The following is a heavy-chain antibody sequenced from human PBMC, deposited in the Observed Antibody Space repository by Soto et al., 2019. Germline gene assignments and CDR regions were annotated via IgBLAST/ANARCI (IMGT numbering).Heavy chain of an antibody. J-gene: IGHJ5*02. CDR1: GGSFSGYY. D-gene: IGHD3-22*01. CDR3: ARRKEPDYYDGSGYYYDWFDP. Sequence: PSETLSLTCAVYGGSFSGYYWSWIRQPPGKGLEWIGEINHSGSTNYNPSLKSRVTISVDTSKNQFSLKLSSVTAADTAVYYCARRKEPDYYDGSGYYYDWFDPWGQGTLVTVSS. CDR2: INHSGST. V-gene: IGHV4-34*01.